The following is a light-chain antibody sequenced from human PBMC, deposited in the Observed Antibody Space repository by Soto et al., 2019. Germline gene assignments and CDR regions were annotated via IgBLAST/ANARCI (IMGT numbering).Light chain of an antibody. CDR1: RSNLGTYY. V-gene: IGLV1-51*01. CDR3: GAWDSSLNVYV. Sequence: QSVLTQPPSVSAAPGQKIIISCSGSRSNLGTYYVSWYHQLPGTAPKVVIYDNSRRPSGIPDRFSGFKSGTSATLAITGLQTGDEGNYSCGAWDSSLNVYVFGGGTKLTVL. CDR2: DNS. J-gene: IGLJ1*01.